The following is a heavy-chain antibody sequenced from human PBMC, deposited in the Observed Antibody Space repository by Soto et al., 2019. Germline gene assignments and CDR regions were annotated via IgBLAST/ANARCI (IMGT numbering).Heavy chain of an antibody. V-gene: IGHV3-21*01. D-gene: IGHD5-12*01. Sequence: GSLRLSCATSGFTFRSDIMNLVRQAPGKGLEWVSCISSSSSHIYYAQSAKGRFTINRENAKNSLYLKMTSLGAEDTAVYYCARSGNEDGYDLAYWGQGTLVTVSS. J-gene: IGHJ4*02. CDR1: GFTFRSDI. CDR3: ARSGNEDGYDLAY. CDR2: ISSSSSHI.